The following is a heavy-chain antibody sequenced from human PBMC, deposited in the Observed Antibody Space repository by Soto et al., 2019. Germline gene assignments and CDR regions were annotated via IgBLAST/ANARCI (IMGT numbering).Heavy chain of an antibody. J-gene: IGHJ6*02. CDR2: LNAGNDNT. Sequence: QVQLVQSGAEVKKPGASVKVSCKASGYTFTTYVMHWVRQAPGQRLEWRGWLNAGNDNTEYSQKLQGRVTITRDTSASTVYMELSSMSSADTAVYYCARVGQNYYGMAVWGQGTTVTVSS. CDR1: GYTFTTYV. V-gene: IGHV1-3*01. CDR3: ARVGQNYYGMAV. D-gene: IGHD3-3*01.